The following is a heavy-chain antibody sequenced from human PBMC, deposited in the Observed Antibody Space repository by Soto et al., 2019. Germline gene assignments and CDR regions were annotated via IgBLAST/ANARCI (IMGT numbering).Heavy chain of an antibody. Sequence: SETLSLTCTVSGGSISSGGYYWSWIRQHPGKGLEWIGYIYYSGSTYYNPSLKSRVTISVDTSKNQFSLKLSSVTAADTAVYYCARVTDYDFWSGYYTEENQKQNWFDPWGQGTLVTVSS. V-gene: IGHV4-31*03. CDR2: IYYSGST. CDR3: ARVTDYDFWSGYYTEENQKQNWFDP. CDR1: GGSISSGGYY. D-gene: IGHD3-3*01. J-gene: IGHJ5*02.